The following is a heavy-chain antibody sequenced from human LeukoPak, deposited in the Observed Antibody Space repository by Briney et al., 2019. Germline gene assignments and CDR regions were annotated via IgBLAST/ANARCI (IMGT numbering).Heavy chain of an antibody. V-gene: IGHV1-2*06. D-gene: IGHD6-13*01. CDR2: INPNSGGT. Sequence: ASAKVSCKASGYTFTDYYMHWVRQAPGQGLEWMGRINPNSGGTNYAQDFQGRVTMTKDTSISTAYMELSRLRSDDTAVYYCATLSDSSSDYWGQGTLVTVSS. J-gene: IGHJ4*02. CDR1: GYTFTDYY. CDR3: ATLSDSSSDY.